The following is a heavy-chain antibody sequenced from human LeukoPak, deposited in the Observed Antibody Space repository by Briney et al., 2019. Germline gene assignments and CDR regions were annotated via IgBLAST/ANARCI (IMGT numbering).Heavy chain of an antibody. CDR1: GGSISSGGYS. CDR3: ARAPTGPDAFDI. J-gene: IGHJ3*02. V-gene: IGHV4-30-2*01. D-gene: IGHD1-1*01. Sequence: SETLSLICAVSGGSISSGGYSWSWIRQPPGKGLEWIGYIYHSGSTYYNPSFKSRVTISVDRSKNQFSLKLSSVTAADTAVYYCARAPTGPDAFDIWGQGTMVTVSS. CDR2: IYHSGST.